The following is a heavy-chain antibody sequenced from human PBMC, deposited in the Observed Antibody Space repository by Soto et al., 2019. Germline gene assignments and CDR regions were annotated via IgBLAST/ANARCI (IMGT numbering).Heavy chain of an antibody. V-gene: IGHV5-51*01. CDR3: ARREYYYDSSGFPYGMDV. Sequence: PXDSLKVSWKCSGYSFTSYWIGWVLKMPGKGLEWMGIIYPGDSDTRYSPSFQGQVTISADKSISTAYLQWSSLKASDTAMYYCARREYYYDSSGFPYGMDVWGQGTTVTVSS. J-gene: IGHJ6*02. CDR2: IYPGDSDT. D-gene: IGHD3-22*01. CDR1: GYSFTSYW.